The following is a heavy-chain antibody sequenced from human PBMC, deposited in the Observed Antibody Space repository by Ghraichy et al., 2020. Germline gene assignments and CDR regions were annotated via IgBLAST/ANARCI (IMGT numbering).Heavy chain of an antibody. D-gene: IGHD3-10*01. J-gene: IGHJ4*02. CDR1: GGSFSGYY. CDR2: VNHSGST. V-gene: IGHV4-34*01. CDR3: ARGISSVLH. Sequence: TLSLTCAMYGGSFSGYYWSWIRQPPGKGLEWIGEVNHSGSTNYNPSLKSRVTISVDTSKNQFSLKLSSVTAADTAVYYCARGISSVLHWGQGTLVTVSS.